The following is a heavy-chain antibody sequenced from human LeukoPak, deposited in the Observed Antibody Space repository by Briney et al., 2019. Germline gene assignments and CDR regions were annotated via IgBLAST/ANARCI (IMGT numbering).Heavy chain of an antibody. CDR1: RGSISDYY. Sequence: PSETLSLTCTVSRGSISDYYWSWIRQPPGEGLEWTGYIYYSGSTNYNPSLKSRVTISLDTSKNQFSLNLNSVTAADTAVYYCARELKVGNTGYYFDYWGQGTLVTVSS. CDR2: IYYSGST. V-gene: IGHV4-59*01. D-gene: IGHD2/OR15-2a*01. J-gene: IGHJ4*02. CDR3: ARELKVGNTGYYFDY.